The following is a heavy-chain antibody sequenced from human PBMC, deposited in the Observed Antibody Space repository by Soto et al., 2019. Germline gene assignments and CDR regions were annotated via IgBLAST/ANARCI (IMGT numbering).Heavy chain of an antibody. V-gene: IGHV1-3*01. Sequence: QVQLVQSGAEVKKPGASVKVSCKASGYTFTSYAMHWVRQAPGQRLEWMGWINAGNGNTKYSQKFQGRVTITRDTSASTAYMELSSLRSEDTAVYYCARRGGTYCSGGSCYSAYYYGMDVWGQGTTVTVSS. CDR3: ARRGGTYCSGGSCYSAYYYGMDV. D-gene: IGHD2-15*01. CDR1: GYTFTSYA. J-gene: IGHJ6*02. CDR2: INAGNGNT.